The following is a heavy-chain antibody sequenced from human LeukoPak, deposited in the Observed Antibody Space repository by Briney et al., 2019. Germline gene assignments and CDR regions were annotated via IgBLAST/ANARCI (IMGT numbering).Heavy chain of an antibody. CDR3: ARDRDSSGYYPYGAFDI. Sequence: GGSLRLSCAASGFTFDDYGMSWVRQAPGKGLEWVSGINWNGGSTGYADSVEGRFTISRDNAKNSLYLQMNSLRAEDAALYYCARDRDSSGYYPYGAFDIWGQGTMVTVSS. D-gene: IGHD3-22*01. CDR2: INWNGGST. V-gene: IGHV3-20*04. CDR1: GFTFDDYG. J-gene: IGHJ3*02.